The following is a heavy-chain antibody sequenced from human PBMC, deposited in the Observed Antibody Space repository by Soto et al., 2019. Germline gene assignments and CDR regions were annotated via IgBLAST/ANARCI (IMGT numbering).Heavy chain of an antibody. V-gene: IGHV5-51*01. CDR1: GYSFTSYW. Sequence: GESLKISCKGSGYSFTSYWIGWVRQMPGKGLEWMGIIYPGDSDARYSPSFEGQVTISVDTSINTAYLQWSYLKASDSAMYFCARQSDYNILTGYWYYFDYWGHGSLVTAPQ. J-gene: IGHJ4*01. CDR2: IYPGDSDA. D-gene: IGHD3-9*01. CDR3: ARQSDYNILTGYWYYFDY.